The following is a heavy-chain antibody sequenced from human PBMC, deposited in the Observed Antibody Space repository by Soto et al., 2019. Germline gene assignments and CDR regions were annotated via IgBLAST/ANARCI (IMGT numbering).Heavy chain of an antibody. CDR1: SGSISSSNW. CDR3: ARDGYIGYCSGGSCFDAFDI. D-gene: IGHD2-15*01. Sequence: QVQLQESGPGLVKPSGTLSLTCAVSSGSISSSNWWSWVRQPPGKGLEWIGEIYHSGSTNYNPSLKSRVTISVDKSKNQFSLKLSSVTAADTAVYYCARDGYIGYCSGGSCFDAFDIWGQGTMVTVSS. J-gene: IGHJ3*02. V-gene: IGHV4-4*02. CDR2: IYHSGST.